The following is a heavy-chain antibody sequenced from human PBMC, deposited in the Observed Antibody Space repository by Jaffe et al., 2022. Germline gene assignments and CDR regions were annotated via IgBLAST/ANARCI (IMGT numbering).Heavy chain of an antibody. J-gene: IGHJ4*02. Sequence: QVQLQQWGAGLLKPSETLSLTCAVYGGSFSGYYWSWIRQPPGKGLEWIGEINHSGSTNYNPSLKSRVTISVDTSKNQFSLKLSSVTAADTAVYYCARGEYYDFWSGYYNTYYFDYWGQGTLVTVSS. CDR1: GGSFSGYY. CDR2: INHSGST. CDR3: ARGEYYDFWSGYYNTYYFDY. V-gene: IGHV4-34*01. D-gene: IGHD3-3*01.